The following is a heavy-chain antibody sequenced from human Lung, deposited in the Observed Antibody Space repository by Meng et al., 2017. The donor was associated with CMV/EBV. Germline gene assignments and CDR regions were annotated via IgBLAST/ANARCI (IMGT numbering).Heavy chain of an antibody. CDR2: INHSGST. D-gene: IGHD4-23*01. CDR3: ARGPHKNRYGGNSPRGYYYGMDV. Sequence: ESLKISCAVYGESFSGYYWTWIRQPPGKGLEWIGEINHSGSTNYNPSLKSRVTVSVDTSKKQFSLKLSSVTAADTALYYCARGPHKNRYGGNSPRGYYYGMDVWGQGTTVTVSS. V-gene: IGHV4-34*01. J-gene: IGHJ6*02. CDR1: GESFSGYY.